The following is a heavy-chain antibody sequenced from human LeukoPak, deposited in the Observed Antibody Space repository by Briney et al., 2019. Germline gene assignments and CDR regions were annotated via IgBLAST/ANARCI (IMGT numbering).Heavy chain of an antibody. CDR1: GFTFGDYA. CDR2: IRSKAYGGTT. Sequence: GGSLRLSCSASGFTFGDYAMNWFRQAPGKGLEWVGFIRSKAYGGTTEYAASVKGRFTISRDDSKSIAYLQMNSLKIEDTGLYYCTRDRPRYDYGDYRDTFDIWGQGTMATVSS. CDR3: TRDRPRYDYGDYRDTFDI. V-gene: IGHV3-49*03. D-gene: IGHD4-17*01. J-gene: IGHJ3*02.